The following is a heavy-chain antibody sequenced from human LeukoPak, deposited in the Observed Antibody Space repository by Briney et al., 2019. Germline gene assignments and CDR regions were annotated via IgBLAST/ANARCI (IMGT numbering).Heavy chain of an antibody. J-gene: IGHJ5*02. CDR2: IIPILGIA. D-gene: IGHD3-22*01. V-gene: IGHV1-69*04. Sequence: SVKVSCKASGGTFSSYAISWVRQAPGQGLEWMGRIIPILGIANYAQKFQGRVTITADKSTSTAYMELSSLRSEDTAVYYCARDLYDSSGYLPWGQGTLVTVSS. CDR1: GGTFSSYA. CDR3: ARDLYDSSGYLP.